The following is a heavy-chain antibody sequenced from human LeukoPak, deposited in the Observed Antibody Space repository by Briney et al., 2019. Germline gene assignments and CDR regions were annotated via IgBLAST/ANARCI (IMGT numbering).Heavy chain of an antibody. D-gene: IGHD3-10*01. CDR1: GGTFSSYA. Sequence: SVKVSCKASGGTFSSYALSWVRQAPGQGLEWMGGIIPIFGTANYAQKFQGRVTITTDESTSTVYMELSSLRSEDTAVYYCARGLYTMIRGVIIYWGQGTLVTVSS. CDR2: IIPIFGTA. CDR3: ARGLYTMIRGVIIY. J-gene: IGHJ4*02. V-gene: IGHV1-69*05.